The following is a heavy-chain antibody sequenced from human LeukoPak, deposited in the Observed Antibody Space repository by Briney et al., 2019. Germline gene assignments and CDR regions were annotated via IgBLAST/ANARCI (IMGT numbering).Heavy chain of an antibody. CDR2: IYYSGST. V-gene: IGHV4-30-4*01. CDR1: GGSLSSGDYY. J-gene: IGHJ5*02. D-gene: IGHD2-15*01. CDR3: ARVVVAAGHWFDP. Sequence: PSQTLSLTCTVSGGSLSSGDYYWSWIRQPPGKGLEWIGYIYYSGSTYYNPSLKSRVTISVDTSKNQFSLKLSSVTAADTAVYYCARVVVAAGHWFDPWGQGTLVTVSS.